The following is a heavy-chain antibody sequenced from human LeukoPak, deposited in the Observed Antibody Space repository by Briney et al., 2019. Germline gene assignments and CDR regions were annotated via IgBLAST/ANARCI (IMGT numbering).Heavy chain of an antibody. Sequence: GGSLRLSCAASGFTFNTYSMNWVRQAPGKGLEWVSSISSSSSYIYYADSVKGRFIISRDNANNSLYLQMNSLRAEDTAVYYCAREINIDYWGQGTLVTVSS. V-gene: IGHV3-21*01. CDR1: GFTFNTYS. D-gene: IGHD5-24*01. J-gene: IGHJ4*02. CDR3: AREINIDY. CDR2: ISSSSSYI.